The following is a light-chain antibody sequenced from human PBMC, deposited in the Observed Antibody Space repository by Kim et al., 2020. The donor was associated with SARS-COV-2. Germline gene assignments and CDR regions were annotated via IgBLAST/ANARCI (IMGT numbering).Light chain of an antibody. CDR3: TSYASSTIRVV. CDR1: SSDIGAYDY. V-gene: IGLV2-14*03. Sequence: SITISGTGTSSDIGAYDYVSWYQQHSGKAPKLIIFNVTKRPSGVSNRFSGSKSGNMASLTIAGLQAEDEADYYCTSYASSTIRVVFGGGTKVTVL. CDR2: NVT. J-gene: IGLJ2*01.